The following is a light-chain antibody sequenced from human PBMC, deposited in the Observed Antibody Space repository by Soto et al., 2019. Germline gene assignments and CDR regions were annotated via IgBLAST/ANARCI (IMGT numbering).Light chain of an antibody. CDR2: EVS. CDR1: SSDVGGYNY. CDR3: MSYAGMYTYV. V-gene: IGLV2-8*01. Sequence: QSALTQPASVSGSAGQSIAISCTGTSSDVGGYNYVSWYQQHPGKAPKLLLSEVSKRPSGVPNRFFGSKSGNTASLTVSGLQAEDEADYFCMSYAGMYTYVFGTGTKLTVL. J-gene: IGLJ1*01.